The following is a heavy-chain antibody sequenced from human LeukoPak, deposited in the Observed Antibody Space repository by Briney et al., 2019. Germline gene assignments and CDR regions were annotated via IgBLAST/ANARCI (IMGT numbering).Heavy chain of an antibody. V-gene: IGHV3-21*01. J-gene: IGHJ4*02. Sequence: GGSLRLSCAASGFTFSSYSMNWVRQAPGKGLEWVSSISSSSSYIYYADSVKGRFTISRDNAKNSLYLQMNSLRAEDTAVYYCARDPGGITMIVVDSFDYWGQGTLVTVSS. CDR1: GFTFSSYS. CDR2: ISSSSSYI. D-gene: IGHD3-22*01. CDR3: ARDPGGITMIVVDSFDY.